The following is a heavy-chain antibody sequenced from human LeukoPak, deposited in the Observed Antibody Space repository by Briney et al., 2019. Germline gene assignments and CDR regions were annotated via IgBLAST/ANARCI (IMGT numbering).Heavy chain of an antibody. CDR1: GGSIFSYY. V-gene: IGHV4-4*08. J-gene: IGHJ2*01. D-gene: IGHD3-22*01. CDR2: IYSNGIT. CDR3: ARRAYYDSSGYYPTSGYFDL. Sequence: SETLSLTCTVSGGSIFSYYWNWIRQPPGKGLEWIGYIYSNGITNYSPSLRSRGTISIATSKNQFSLRLRSVTAADTAIYYCARRAYYDSSGYYPTSGYFDLWGRGTPVTVSS.